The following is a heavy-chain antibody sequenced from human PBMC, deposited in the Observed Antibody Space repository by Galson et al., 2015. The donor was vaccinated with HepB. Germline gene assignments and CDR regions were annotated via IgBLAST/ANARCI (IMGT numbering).Heavy chain of an antibody. CDR1: GFTFSDHY. D-gene: IGHD5-12*01. Sequence: SLRLSCAASGFTFSDHYMDWVRQAPGKGLEWVGRTRNKANSYTTEYAASVKGRFTISRDDSKNSLYLQMNSLKTEDTAVYYCARDRGYSGYESYFDYWGQGTLVTVSS. CDR3: ARDRGYSGYESYFDY. V-gene: IGHV3-72*01. J-gene: IGHJ4*02. CDR2: TRNKANSYTT.